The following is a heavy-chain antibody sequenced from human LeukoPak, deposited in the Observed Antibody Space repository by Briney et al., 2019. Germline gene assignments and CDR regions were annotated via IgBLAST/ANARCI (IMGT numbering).Heavy chain of an antibody. Sequence: PGGSLRLSCAASGFTFSSYAMSWVRQAPGKGLEWVSAIGGSGGRTYYADSVKGRFTISRDNSKNTLYLQMNSLRAEDTAIYYCAKDGHANPQYSGYVDYWGQGTLVTVSS. CDR1: GFTFSSYA. V-gene: IGHV3-23*01. J-gene: IGHJ4*02. D-gene: IGHD5-12*01. CDR2: IGGSGGRT. CDR3: AKDGHANPQYSGYVDY.